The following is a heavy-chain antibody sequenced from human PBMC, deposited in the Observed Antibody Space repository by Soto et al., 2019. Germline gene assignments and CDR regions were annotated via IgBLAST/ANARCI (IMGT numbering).Heavy chain of an antibody. CDR1: GYTFTDDF. CDR2: INPNSGAT. V-gene: IGHV1-2*02. CDR3: ARAGPGPPDY. Sequence: QVQLVQSGAEVKKPGASVHVSCKAFGYTFTDDFIHWVRQAPGQRLEWMGWINPNSGATNYAQKFQGRVTMTRDTSISTAYMELSRLTSDDTAVYYCARAGPGPPDYWGQGTLVTVSS. J-gene: IGHJ4*02.